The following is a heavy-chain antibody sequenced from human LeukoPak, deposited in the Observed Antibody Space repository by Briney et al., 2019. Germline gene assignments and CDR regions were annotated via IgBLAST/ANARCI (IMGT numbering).Heavy chain of an antibody. J-gene: IGHJ4*02. CDR1: GFTFSSHW. CDR2: INQDGSEK. D-gene: IGHD6-13*01. V-gene: IGHV3-7*03. Sequence: GGSLRLSCAASGFTFSSHWMSWVCQTPGKGLEWVANINQDGSEKYYVDSVKGRFTISRDNAKNSLYLQVNSLRAEDTAVYYCVRDHPAAGLIFDYWGQGTLVTVSS. CDR3: VRDHPAAGLIFDY.